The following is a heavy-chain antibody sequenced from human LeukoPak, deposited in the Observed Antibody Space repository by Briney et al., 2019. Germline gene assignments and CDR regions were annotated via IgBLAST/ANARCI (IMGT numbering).Heavy chain of an antibody. CDR1: GYTFTGYY. V-gene: IGHV1-2*02. Sequence: GASVKVSCKASGYTFTGYYMHWVRQAPGQGLEWMGWINPNSGGTNYAQKFQGRVTMTRDTSISTAYMELSRLRSDDTAVYYCARARSGSYYSFDYWGQGTLSPSPQ. CDR2: INPNSGGT. D-gene: IGHD1-26*01. J-gene: IGHJ4*02. CDR3: ARARSGSYYSFDY.